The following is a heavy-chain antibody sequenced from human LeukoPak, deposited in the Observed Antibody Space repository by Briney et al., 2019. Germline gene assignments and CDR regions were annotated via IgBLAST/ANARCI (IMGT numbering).Heavy chain of an antibody. CDR1: GGSISSYY. J-gene: IGHJ4*02. D-gene: IGHD6-13*01. Sequence: SETLSLTCSVSGGSISSYYWSWIRQPAGQGLEWIGRIYSSGVTNYNPSLKSRVTMSVDTSKNQFSLKLSSVTAADTAVYYCAREMVVAAAGPFFDCWGQGTLVAVSS. CDR2: IYSSGVT. CDR3: AREMVVAAAGPFFDC. V-gene: IGHV4-4*07.